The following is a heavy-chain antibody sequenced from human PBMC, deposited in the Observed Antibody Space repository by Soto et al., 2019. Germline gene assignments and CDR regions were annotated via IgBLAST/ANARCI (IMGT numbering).Heavy chain of an antibody. CDR1: GFTFSSYA. CDR3: AKDHEITIFGARLYAFDI. D-gene: IGHD3-3*01. Sequence: GSLRLSCAASGFTFSSYAMSWVRQAPGKGLEWVSAISGSGGSTYYADSVKGRFTISRDNSKNTLYLQMNSLRAEDTAVYYCAKDHEITIFGARLYAFDIWGQGTMVTVSS. J-gene: IGHJ3*02. CDR2: ISGSGGST. V-gene: IGHV3-23*01.